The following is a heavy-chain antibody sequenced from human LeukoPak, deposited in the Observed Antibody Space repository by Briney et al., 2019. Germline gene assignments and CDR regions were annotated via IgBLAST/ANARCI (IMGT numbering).Heavy chain of an antibody. CDR2: ISGSGGST. CDR3: AKDRFEQWLVQTNWFDP. Sequence: PGGPLRLSCAASGFTFSSYAMSWVRQAPGKGLEWVSAISGSGGSTYYADSVKGRFTISRDNSKNTLYLQMNSLRAEDAAVYYCAKDRFEQWLVQTNWFDPWGQETLVTVSS. CDR1: GFTFSSYA. V-gene: IGHV3-23*01. D-gene: IGHD6-19*01. J-gene: IGHJ5*02.